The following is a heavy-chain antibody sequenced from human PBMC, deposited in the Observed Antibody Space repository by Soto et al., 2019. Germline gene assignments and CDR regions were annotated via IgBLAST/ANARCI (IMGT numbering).Heavy chain of an antibody. J-gene: IGHJ5*02. Sequence: GGSLRLSCAASGFTFSSYGMHWVRQAPGKGLEWVAVISYDGSNKYYADSVKGRFTISRDNSKNTLYLQMNSLRAEDTAVYYCAKELGFLEWLFSSWGQGTLVTVSS. CDR2: ISYDGSNK. CDR3: AKELGFLEWLFSS. CDR1: GFTFSSYG. V-gene: IGHV3-30*18. D-gene: IGHD3-3*01.